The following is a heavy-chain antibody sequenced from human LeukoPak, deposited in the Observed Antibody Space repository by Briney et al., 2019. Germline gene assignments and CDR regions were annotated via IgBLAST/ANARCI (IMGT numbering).Heavy chain of an antibody. D-gene: IGHD3-10*01. Sequence: SETLSLTCTVSGGSVSSGSYYWSWIRQPPGKGLEWIGYIYYSGSAKYNPSLKSRVIISVDTSKNQFSLKLTSVTAADTAVYYCARGFGDWGSSWFDPWGRGTLVTVSS. CDR1: GGSVSSGSYY. V-gene: IGHV4-61*01. CDR2: IYYSGSA. J-gene: IGHJ5*02. CDR3: ARGFGDWGSSWFDP.